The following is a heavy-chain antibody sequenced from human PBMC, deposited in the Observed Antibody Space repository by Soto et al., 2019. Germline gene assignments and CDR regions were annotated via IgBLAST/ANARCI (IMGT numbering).Heavy chain of an antibody. V-gene: IGHV1-18*01. J-gene: IGHJ6*02. CDR2: ISTYNANT. CDR3: ARFADCSITSCFFPSRFHIRGYYYYYGMDV. D-gene: IGHD2-2*01. Sequence: VKVSCKASGYTFTTYGISWVRQAPGQGLEWMGWISTYNANTNYAQKLQGRVTMTTDTSTSTAFMELRSLRSDDTAVYYCARFADCSITSCFFPSRFHIRGYYYYYGMDVWGQGTTVTVSS. CDR1: GYTFTTYG.